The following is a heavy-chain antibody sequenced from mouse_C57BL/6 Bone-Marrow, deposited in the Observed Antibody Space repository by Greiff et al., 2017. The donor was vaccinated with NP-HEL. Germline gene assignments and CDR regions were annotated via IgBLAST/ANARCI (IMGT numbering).Heavy chain of an antibody. CDR2: ISRGSSTI. J-gene: IGHJ4*01. D-gene: IGHD1-1*01. CDR1: GFTFSDYG. Sequence: EVMLVESGGGLVKPGGSLKLSCAASGFTFSDYGMHWVRPAPEKGLEWVAYISRGSSTISYAATVKGRFTFSRDNAKNTLFLQMTRLRSEDPAMYYCARPTVVPYYYAMDYWGQGTSVTVSS. CDR3: ARPTVVPYYYAMDY. V-gene: IGHV5-17*01.